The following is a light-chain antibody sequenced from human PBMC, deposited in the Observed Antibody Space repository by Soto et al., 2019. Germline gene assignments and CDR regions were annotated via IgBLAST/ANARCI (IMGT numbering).Light chain of an antibody. CDR2: DVS. J-gene: IGKJ1*01. Sequence: DIQMTQSPSTLSASVGDRVTITCRASQSISTWLAWYQQKPGKAPKLLIYDVSNLESGVPSRFSGSGSGTEFTLTISSLQHDYFATYFCQQYNSYWTFGQGTKVEIK. CDR3: QQYNSYWT. V-gene: IGKV1-5*01. CDR1: QSISTW.